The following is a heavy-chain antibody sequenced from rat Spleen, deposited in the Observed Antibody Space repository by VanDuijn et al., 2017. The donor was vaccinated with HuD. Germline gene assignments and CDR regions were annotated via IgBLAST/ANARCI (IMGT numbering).Heavy chain of an antibody. D-gene: IGHD1-5*01. CDR2: MWYDGDI. CDR3: TRDEDIGTTRFAY. V-gene: IGHV2-63*01. CDR1: GFSLTSSS. J-gene: IGHJ3*01. Sequence: QVQLKASGPGLVQPSETLSLTCTVSGFSLTSSSVSWVRQPSGKGPEWMGRMWYDGDIAYNSALKSRLSISRDTSKNQVFLKMNSLQTDDTGTYYCTRDEDIGTTRFAYWGQGTLVTVSS.